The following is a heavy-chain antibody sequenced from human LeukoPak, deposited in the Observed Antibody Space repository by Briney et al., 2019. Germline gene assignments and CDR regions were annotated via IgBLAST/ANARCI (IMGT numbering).Heavy chain of an antibody. CDR3: ARGAPPDY. V-gene: IGHV3-30*01. J-gene: IGHJ4*02. CDR1: GFTFSGYA. CDR2: ISYDGSYK. Sequence: GRSLRLSCAACGFTFSGYAMYWVRQAPGKGLEWVAVISYDGSYKYYADSVKGRFTISRDNSKNTLYLQMNSLRGEDTAVHYCARGAPPDYWGQGTLVTVSS.